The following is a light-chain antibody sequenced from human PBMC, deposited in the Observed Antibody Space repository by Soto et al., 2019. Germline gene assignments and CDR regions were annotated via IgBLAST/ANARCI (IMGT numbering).Light chain of an antibody. CDR3: QQRSNWPPWT. V-gene: IGKV3-11*01. Sequence: EIVMTQSPTTLSVSPGERVTLSCRASQSVSSYLAWYQQKPGQAPRLLIYDASNRATGIPARFSGSGSGTDFTLTISSLEPEDFAVYYCQQRSNWPPWTFGQGTKVDI. J-gene: IGKJ1*01. CDR1: QSVSSY. CDR2: DAS.